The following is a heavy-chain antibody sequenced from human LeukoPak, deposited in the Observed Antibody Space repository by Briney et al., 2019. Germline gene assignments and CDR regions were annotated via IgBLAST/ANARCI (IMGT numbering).Heavy chain of an antibody. CDR2: IIPIFGTA. Sequence: GASVKVSCKASGGTFSSYAISWVRQAPAQGLAWMGGIIPIFGTANYASKFQGRVTITADKSTSTAYMELSSLRSEDTAVYYCARGGYDFWSGLTFPPYNWFDPWGQGTLVTVSS. D-gene: IGHD3-3*01. CDR1: GGTFSSYA. J-gene: IGHJ5*02. V-gene: IGHV1-69*06. CDR3: ARGGYDFWSGLTFPPYNWFDP.